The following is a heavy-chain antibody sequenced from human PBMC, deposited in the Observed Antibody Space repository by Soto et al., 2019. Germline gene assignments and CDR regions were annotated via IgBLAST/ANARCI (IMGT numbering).Heavy chain of an antibody. J-gene: IGHJ5*02. CDR2: SFGRGSC. CDR1: GGAFDSPY. D-gene: IGHD3-3*01. Sequence: PSEVLSLTCTSSGGAFDSPYWTWMLHPAAHGLEWIGRSFGRGSCKYTPPLWRRVTRSLDTYRYQFSMRLESVTAADTAVYYCARGQRFSDWFDPWGQGPLVT. CDR3: ARGQRFSDWFDP. V-gene: IGHV4-4*07.